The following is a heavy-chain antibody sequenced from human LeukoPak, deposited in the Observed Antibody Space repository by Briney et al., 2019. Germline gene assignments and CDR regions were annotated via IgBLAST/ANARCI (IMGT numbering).Heavy chain of an antibody. CDR3: ARERSSGPKGVDAFDI. CDR2: IHFSGST. CDR1: GSSISSYY. J-gene: IGHJ3*02. V-gene: IGHV4-59*01. Sequence: SETLSLTCTISGSSISSYYWTWVRQPPGKGLEWIGYIHFSGSTNYNPSLKSRVSISIETSRNEFSLRLTSVTAADTGVYFCARERSSGPKGVDAFDIWGQGTMVTVSS. D-gene: IGHD3-22*01.